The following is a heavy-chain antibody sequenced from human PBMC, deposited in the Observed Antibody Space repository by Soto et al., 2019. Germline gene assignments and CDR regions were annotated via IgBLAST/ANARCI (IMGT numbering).Heavy chain of an antibody. CDR2: IYWDDGK. J-gene: IGHJ6*02. CDR1: GFSLSTSGVG. V-gene: IGHV2-5*02. D-gene: IGHD3-10*01. CDR3: AHVRHPYYYYGMDV. Sequence: QITLKESGPTLVKPTQTLTLTCTFSGFSLSTSGVGVGWIRQPPGKALEWLALIYWDDGKRYSPSLKSRLTITKDTSKNQVVLTMTNMDPVDTATSYCAHVRHPYYYYGMDVWGQGTTVTVSS.